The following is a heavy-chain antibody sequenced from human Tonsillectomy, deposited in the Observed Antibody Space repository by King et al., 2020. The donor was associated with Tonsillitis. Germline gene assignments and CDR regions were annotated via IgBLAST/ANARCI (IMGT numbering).Heavy chain of an antibody. V-gene: IGHV3-21*01. CDR2: LSSGSAYI. D-gene: IGHD1-26*01. Sequence: VQLVESGGGLVKPGGSLRISCAASGFTFSIYGLNWVRQAPGKGLEWVSSLSSGSAYIYYADSVRGRFTISRDNAKNSLYLQMNSLRAEDTGVYYCARGSSSGLNTYYVDCWGQGTLVTVSS. CDR1: GFTFSIYG. CDR3: ARGSSSGLNTYYVDC. J-gene: IGHJ4*02.